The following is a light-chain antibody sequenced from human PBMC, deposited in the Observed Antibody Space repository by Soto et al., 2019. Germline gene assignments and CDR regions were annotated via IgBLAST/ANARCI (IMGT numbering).Light chain of an antibody. V-gene: IGLV2-14*01. J-gene: IGLJ1*01. CDR1: SSDIGAYNH. CDR2: EVS. Sequence: QSALTQPASVSGSPGQSITISCTGTSSDIGAYNHVSWYQQHPAKAPKLMIFEVSNRPSGVSNRFSGSKSGNAASLTISGLQAEDEAYYYCNSYTTSNTYVFGTGTKSPS. CDR3: NSYTTSNTYV.